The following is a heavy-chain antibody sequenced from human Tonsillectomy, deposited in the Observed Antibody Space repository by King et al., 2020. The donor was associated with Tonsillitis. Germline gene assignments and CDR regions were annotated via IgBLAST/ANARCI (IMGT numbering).Heavy chain of an antibody. V-gene: IGHV3-23*04. J-gene: IGHJ4*02. CDR1: GFIFSNYV. CDR2: IGGRGDAT. D-gene: IGHD6-19*01. Sequence: VQLVESGGGLVQPGGSLRLSCAASGFIFSNYVMNWVRQAPGKGREWVSSIGGRGDATYYADSVKGRFTISRDNSKNTLYLQMNSLRAEDTAVYYCAKDHVTSGWWDFDYWGQGTLVTVSS. CDR3: AKDHVTSGWWDFDY.